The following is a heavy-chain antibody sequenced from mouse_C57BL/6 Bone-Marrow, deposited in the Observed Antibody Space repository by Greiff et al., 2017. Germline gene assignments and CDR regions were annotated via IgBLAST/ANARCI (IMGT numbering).Heavy chain of an antibody. V-gene: IGHV2-5*01. CDR1: GFSLTSYG. CDR3: AKNPCSSYVYAMDY. D-gene: IGHD1-1*01. J-gene: IGHJ4*01. Sequence: QVQLQQSGPGLVQPSQSLSITCTVSGFSLTSYGVHWVRQSPGKGLEWLGVIWRGGSTDYNAAFMSRLSITKDNSKSQVFFKMNSLQADDTAIYYCAKNPCSSYVYAMDYWGQGTSVTVSS. CDR2: IWRGGST.